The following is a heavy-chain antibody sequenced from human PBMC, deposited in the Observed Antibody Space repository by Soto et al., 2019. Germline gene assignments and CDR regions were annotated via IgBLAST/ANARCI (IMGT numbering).Heavy chain of an antibody. D-gene: IGHD3-16*02. CDR3: ARQGGVYYDYVWGSYRPYYFDY. J-gene: IGHJ4*02. V-gene: IGHV5-51*01. CDR2: IYPGDSDT. Sequence: GESLKISCKGSGYSFTSYWIGWVGQMPGKGLEWMGIIYPGDSDTRYSPSFQGQVTISADKSISTAYLQWSSLKASDTAMYYCARQGGVYYDYVWGSYRPYYFDYWGQGTLVT. CDR1: GYSFTSYW.